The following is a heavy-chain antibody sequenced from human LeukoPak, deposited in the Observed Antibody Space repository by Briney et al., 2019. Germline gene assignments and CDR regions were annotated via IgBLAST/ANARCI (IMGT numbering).Heavy chain of an antibody. J-gene: IGHJ4*02. CDR2: INPNNGAT. D-gene: IGHD3-10*01. Sequence: GASVKVSCKASGHTFTYFYIHWVRQAPGQGLEWVGWINPNNGATNYAQKFQGRVTMTRDTSISTIYMEVSRLRSDDTAVYFCARDGYGSGSFFSDYWGQGTLVTVSS. CDR1: GHTFTYFY. CDR3: ARDGYGSGSFFSDY. V-gene: IGHV1-2*02.